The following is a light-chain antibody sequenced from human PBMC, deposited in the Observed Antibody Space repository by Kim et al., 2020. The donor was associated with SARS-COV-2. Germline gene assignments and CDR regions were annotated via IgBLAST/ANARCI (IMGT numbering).Light chain of an antibody. CDR2: GNS. CDR3: QSYDSSLSL. V-gene: IGLV1-40*01. J-gene: IGLJ3*02. CDR1: SSNIGAGYD. Sequence: PGQRVTISCTGSSSNIGAGYDVHWYQLLPGTAPKLLIYGNSNRPSGVPDRFSGSKSGTSASLAITGLQAEDEADYYCQSYDSSLSLFGGGTKLTVL.